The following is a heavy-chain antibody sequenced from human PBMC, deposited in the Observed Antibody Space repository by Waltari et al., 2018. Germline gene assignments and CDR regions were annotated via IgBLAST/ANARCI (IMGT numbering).Heavy chain of an antibody. D-gene: IGHD1-26*01. CDR3: ARWGGYTDS. V-gene: IGHV3-7*01. CDR2: VKQNGPAT. J-gene: IGHJ5*01. CDR1: GFTFSGLW. Sequence: DVQLVESGGGLVQPGGSLRLSCVGPGFTFSGLWMSGVRQAPGKGLGWVAQVKQNGPATDSVDSVRGRITISRDNAENSLFLQINSLRVEDTAVYYCARWGGYTDSWGQGTLVTVSS.